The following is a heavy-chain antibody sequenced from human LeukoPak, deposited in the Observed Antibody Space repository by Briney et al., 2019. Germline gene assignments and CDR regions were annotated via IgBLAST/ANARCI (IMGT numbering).Heavy chain of an antibody. V-gene: IGHV3-21*01. Sequence: GGSLRLSCAASGFIFSSYSMIWVRQAPGKGLEWVSSISGTGTYIYYADSVRGRFTISRDNAKNSLFLQVNSLRAEDTAVYYCASLRGSYYVDYYAMDVWGQGTTVTVSS. CDR3: ASLRGSYYVDYYAMDV. J-gene: IGHJ6*02. D-gene: IGHD1-26*01. CDR1: GFIFSSYS. CDR2: ISGTGTYI.